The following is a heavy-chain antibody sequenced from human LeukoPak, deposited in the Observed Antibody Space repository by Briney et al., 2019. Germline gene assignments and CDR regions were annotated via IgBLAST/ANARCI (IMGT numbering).Heavy chain of an antibody. CDR2: IYWNDDK. D-gene: IGHD6-6*01. Sequence: SGPTLVKPTQTLTLTCTFSGFSLSTSGVGVGWIRQPPGKALEWLALIYWNDDKRYSPSLKSRLTITKDTSKNQAVLTMTNMDPVDTATYYCAHHLKIAARPAWFDPWGQGTLVTVSS. J-gene: IGHJ5*02. CDR3: AHHLKIAARPAWFDP. V-gene: IGHV2-5*01. CDR1: GFSLSTSGVG.